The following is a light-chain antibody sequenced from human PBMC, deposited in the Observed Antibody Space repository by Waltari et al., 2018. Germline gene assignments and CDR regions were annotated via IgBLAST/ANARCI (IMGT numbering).Light chain of an antibody. V-gene: IGLV2-14*03. J-gene: IGLJ1*01. Sequence: QSALTQPASVSGSPGQSITLSCTGPSSDVGAYNYCSWYQQHAGKAPKLMIYDVTKRPSGVSTRFSGSKSGNTASLTISGLQEEDEGEYYCSSYTTSTTLLFGTGTRLTVL. CDR3: SSYTTSTTLL. CDR2: DVT. CDR1: SSDVGAYNY.